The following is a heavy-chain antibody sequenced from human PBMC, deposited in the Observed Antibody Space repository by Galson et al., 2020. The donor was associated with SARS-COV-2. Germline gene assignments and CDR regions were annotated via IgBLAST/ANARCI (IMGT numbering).Heavy chain of an antibody. CDR1: GDSVSSHSPA. D-gene: IGHD6-13*01. Sequence: SQTLSLTCAISGDSVSSHSPAWNWIRQSPSRGLEWLGRTYYRSQWSTDYAVSVKSRITINPDTSKNQFSLQLNSVTPEDTAMYYCAGRVAGAGSLHIWGQGTMVIVSS. CDR2: TYYRSQWST. J-gene: IGHJ3*02. CDR3: AGRVAGAGSLHI. V-gene: IGHV6-1*01.